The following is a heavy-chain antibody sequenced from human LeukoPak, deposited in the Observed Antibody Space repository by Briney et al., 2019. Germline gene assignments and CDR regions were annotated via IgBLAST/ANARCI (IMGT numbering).Heavy chain of an antibody. CDR1: GFTFSSYS. CDR3: ARGTTAMVTGFDY. CDR2: ISSSSSYI. J-gene: IGHJ4*02. V-gene: IGHV3-21*01. Sequence: GGSLRLSCAASGFTFSSYSMNWVRQAPGKGLEWVSSISSSSSYIYYADSVKGRFTISRDNAKNSLYLQMNSLGAEDTAVYYCARGTTAMVTGFDYWGQGTLVTVSS. D-gene: IGHD5-18*01.